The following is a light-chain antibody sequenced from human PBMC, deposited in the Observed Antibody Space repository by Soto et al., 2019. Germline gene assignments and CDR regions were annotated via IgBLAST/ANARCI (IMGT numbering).Light chain of an antibody. Sequence: QSALTQPASVSESPGQSITIPCTGTSSDIGGYNYVSWYQQYPRKAPKLMIYDVTNRPSGVSNRFSGSKSGNTASLTISGLQAEDEANYYCSSYTSSNSLVVFGGGTQLTVL. CDR1: SSDIGGYNY. V-gene: IGLV2-14*01. CDR2: DVT. CDR3: SSYTSSNSLVV. J-gene: IGLJ2*01.